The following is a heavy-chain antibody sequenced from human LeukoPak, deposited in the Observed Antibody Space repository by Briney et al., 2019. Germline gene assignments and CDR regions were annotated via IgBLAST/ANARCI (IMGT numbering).Heavy chain of an antibody. CDR3: ARDPYYGSGSYWSWFDP. Sequence: VASVKVSCKASGYTFTNYYMHWVRQAPGQGLEWMGIINPSGGSTSYAQRFQGRVTMTRDTSISTAYMELSRLRSDDTAVYYCARDPYYGSGSYWSWFDPWGQGTLVTVSS. CDR2: INPSGGST. D-gene: IGHD3-10*01. CDR1: GYTFTNYY. V-gene: IGHV1-46*01. J-gene: IGHJ5*02.